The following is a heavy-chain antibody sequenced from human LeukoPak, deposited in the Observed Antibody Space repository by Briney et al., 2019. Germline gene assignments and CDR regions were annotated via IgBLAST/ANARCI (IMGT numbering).Heavy chain of an antibody. Sequence: GGSLTLSCAASGFTFTGYWMSWVRQAPGKGLEWVANMGQDGTKKYYVDPVKGRFTISRENDKNSLFLQMDGLRPEDTAVYYCARDRGTQSDYWGQGTLVSVSS. CDR1: GFTFTGYW. CDR2: MGQDGTKK. V-gene: IGHV3-7*01. CDR3: ARDRGTQSDY. J-gene: IGHJ4*02. D-gene: IGHD3-16*01.